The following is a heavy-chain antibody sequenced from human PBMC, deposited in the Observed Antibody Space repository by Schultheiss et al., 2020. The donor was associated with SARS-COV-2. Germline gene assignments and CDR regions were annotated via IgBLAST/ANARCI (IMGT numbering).Heavy chain of an antibody. D-gene: IGHD2-2*01. J-gene: IGHJ4*02. V-gene: IGHV3-30*04. CDR1: GFTFSPYA. Sequence: GGSLRLSCAASGFTFSPYAIHWVRQAPGKGLQWVAVISYDGSNKHFADSVKGRFTITRDISKNTLNLQMNSLRAEDTAIYFCAKDRDVVPSYYCDYWGQGTLVTVSS. CDR2: ISYDGSNK. CDR3: AKDRDVVPSYYCDY.